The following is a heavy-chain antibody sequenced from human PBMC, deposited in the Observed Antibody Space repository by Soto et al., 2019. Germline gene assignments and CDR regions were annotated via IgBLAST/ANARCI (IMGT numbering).Heavy chain of an antibody. J-gene: IGHJ6*03. D-gene: IGHD1-1*01. CDR2: INPSGGST. Sequence: ASVKVSCKASGYTFTSYYMHWVRQAPGQGLEWMGIINPSGGSTSYAQKFQGRVTMTRDTSTSTVYMELSSLRSEDTAVYYCVTAYKLERPDYYYYYMDVWGKGTTVTVSS. CDR3: VTAYKLERPDYYYYYMDV. CDR1: GYTFTSYY. V-gene: IGHV1-46*03.